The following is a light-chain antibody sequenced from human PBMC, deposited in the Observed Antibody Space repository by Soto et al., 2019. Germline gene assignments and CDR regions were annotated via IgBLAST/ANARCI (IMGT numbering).Light chain of an antibody. J-gene: IGKJ1*01. Sequence: EVVLTQSPGTLSLSPGERVTLSCRASQSVASSYLAWYQQKPGRAPRLLFYSASSRATGIPDRFSGSGSGTDFTLTISSLQPDDIATYYCQQCHRYLTFGQGTKVEMK. CDR1: QSVASSY. CDR2: SAS. CDR3: QQCHRYLT. V-gene: IGKV3-20*01.